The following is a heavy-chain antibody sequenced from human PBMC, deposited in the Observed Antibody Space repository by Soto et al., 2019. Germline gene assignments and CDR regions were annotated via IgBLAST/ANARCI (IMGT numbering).Heavy chain of an antibody. CDR1: GGSISSGDYY. D-gene: IGHD6-19*01. V-gene: IGHV4-30-4*01. CDR3: ARTYKLVLPYLAIAVAGTFDY. CDR2: IYYSGST. J-gene: IGHJ4*02. Sequence: SETLSLTCTVSGGSISSGDYYWSWIRQPPGKGLEWIGYIYYSGSTYYNPSLKSRVTISVDTSKNQFSLKLSSVTAADTAVYYCARTYKLVLPYLAIAVAGTFDYWGQGTLVTVSS.